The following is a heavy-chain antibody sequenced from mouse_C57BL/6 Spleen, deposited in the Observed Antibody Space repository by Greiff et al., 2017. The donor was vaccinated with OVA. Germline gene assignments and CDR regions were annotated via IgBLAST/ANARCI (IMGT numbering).Heavy chain of an antibody. V-gene: IGHV5-6*01. CDR1: GFTFSSYG. CDR3: AREGSGRGVFDY. J-gene: IGHJ2*01. Sequence: EVHLVESGGDLVKPGGSLKLSCAASGFTFSSYGMSWVRQTPDKRLEWVATISSGGSYTYYPDSVKGRFTISRDNAKNTLYLQMSSLKSEDTAMYYCAREGSGRGVFDYWGQGTTLTVSS. CDR2: ISSGGSYT. D-gene: IGHD3-3*01.